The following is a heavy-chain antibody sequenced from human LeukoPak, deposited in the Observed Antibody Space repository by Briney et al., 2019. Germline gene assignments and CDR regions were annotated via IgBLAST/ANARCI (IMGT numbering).Heavy chain of an antibody. CDR3: VRDGAYYSGSSGGPNY. Sequence: GGSLRLSCAASGFPFRTYWMSWGRQAPGKGLEWVANIKEDGSEKYYVDSVKGRFTISRDNAKNSLYLQMNSLRAEDTAVYFCVRDGAYYSGSSGGPNYWGQGTLVTVSS. CDR1: GFPFRTYW. J-gene: IGHJ4*02. D-gene: IGHD3-22*01. CDR2: IKEDGSEK. V-gene: IGHV3-7*01.